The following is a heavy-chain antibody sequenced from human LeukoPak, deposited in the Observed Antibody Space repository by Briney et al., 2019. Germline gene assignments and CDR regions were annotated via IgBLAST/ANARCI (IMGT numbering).Heavy chain of an antibody. CDR3: ARDGDYYDSSVPFDC. Sequence: AGGSLRLSCAASGFTSSSYEMNWVRQAPGKGLEWVSYISSSGTTIYYADSVKGRFTISRDNAKNSLFLQMNSLRAEDTAVYYCARDGDYYDSSVPFDCWGQGTLVTVSS. J-gene: IGHJ4*02. D-gene: IGHD3-22*01. CDR1: GFTSSSYE. V-gene: IGHV3-48*03. CDR2: ISSSGTTI.